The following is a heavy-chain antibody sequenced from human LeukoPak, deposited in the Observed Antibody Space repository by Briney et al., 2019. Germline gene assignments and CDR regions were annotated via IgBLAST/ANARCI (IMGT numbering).Heavy chain of an antibody. CDR1: GITFNSYA. CDR3: ARGTARLDYYDSSGLFDY. CDR2: ISSSGGNT. J-gene: IGHJ4*02. V-gene: IGHV3-23*01. D-gene: IGHD3-22*01. Sequence: GGSLRLSCTASGITFNSYAMSWVRQAPGKGLEWVSGISSSGGNTYYADSAKGRFTVSRDNSKNTLYLQMNSLSAEDTAVYYCARGTARLDYYDSSGLFDYWGQGTLVTVSS.